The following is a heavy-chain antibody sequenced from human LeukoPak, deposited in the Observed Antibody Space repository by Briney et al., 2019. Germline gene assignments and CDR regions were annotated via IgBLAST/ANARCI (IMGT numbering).Heavy chain of an antibody. CDR1: GGSISSGSYY. J-gene: IGHJ4*02. CDR3: ARDRPLSGSYYGFDY. CDR2: IYTSAST. D-gene: IGHD1-26*01. V-gene: IGHV4-61*02. Sequence: SETLSLTCTVSGGSISSGSYYWSWIRQPAGQGLEWIGRIYTSASTNYNPSLNSRVTISVDTSKNQFSLKLSSVTAADTAVYYCARDRPLSGSYYGFDYWGQGTLVTVSS.